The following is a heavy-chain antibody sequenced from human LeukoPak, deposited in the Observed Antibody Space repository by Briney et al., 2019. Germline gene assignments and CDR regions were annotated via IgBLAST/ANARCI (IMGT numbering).Heavy chain of an antibody. Sequence: GGSLRLSCAASGFTFSSSWMSWVRLAPGKGLEWAANIKQDGSEKYYVDSVKGRFTISRDNAKNSLYLQMNSLRAEDTAVYYCATGPSYCGINCYYYFDYWGQGTLVTVSS. CDR1: GFTFSSSW. J-gene: IGHJ4*02. V-gene: IGHV3-7*01. CDR2: IKQDGSEK. D-gene: IGHD2-21*01. CDR3: ATGPSYCGINCYYYFDY.